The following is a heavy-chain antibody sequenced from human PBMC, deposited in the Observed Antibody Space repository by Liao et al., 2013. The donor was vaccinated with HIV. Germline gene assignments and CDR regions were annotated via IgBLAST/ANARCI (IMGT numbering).Heavy chain of an antibody. CDR2: INHSGST. CDR3: ARGFRLRLGLVDY. D-gene: IGHD3-16*01. J-gene: IGHJ4*02. CDR1: GGSISSSSYY. Sequence: QVQLQQWGAGLLKPSETLSLTCTVSGGSISSSSYYWGWIRQPPGKGLEWIGEINHSGSTNYNPSLKSRVTISVDTSKNQFSLKLSSVTAADTAVYYCARGFRLRLGLVDYWGQGTLVTVSS. V-gene: IGHV4-34*01.